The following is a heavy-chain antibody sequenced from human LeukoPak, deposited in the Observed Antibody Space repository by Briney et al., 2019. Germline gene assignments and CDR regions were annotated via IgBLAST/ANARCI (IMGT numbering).Heavy chain of an antibody. J-gene: IGHJ4*02. CDR2: IWYDGSNK. V-gene: IGHV3-33*01. CDR3: VRDLFRKDGGAASLDY. D-gene: IGHD2-15*01. CDR1: GFNFRNYG. Sequence: PGGSLRLSCAASGFNFRNYGMHWVRQAPGKGLEWVAVIWYDGSNKYFADSVKGRFTISRDNSKNTLYLQMNSLRAEDTAVYFCVRDLFRKDGGAASLDYWGQGTLVTVSS.